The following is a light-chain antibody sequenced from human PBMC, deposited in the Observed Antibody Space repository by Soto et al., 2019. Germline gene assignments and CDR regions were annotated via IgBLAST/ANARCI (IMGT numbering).Light chain of an antibody. CDR2: GAS. V-gene: IGKV1-6*01. Sequence: AIQMTQSPSSLSASVGDRVTITCRASQDIRKDLAWYQQKPGKAPQILIYGASTLQTGVALSFSGSGSATDFTLTISSLQPEDSAAYYCLQDYNYPFTFGQGTKVDIK. CDR3: LQDYNYPFT. J-gene: IGKJ2*01. CDR1: QDIRKD.